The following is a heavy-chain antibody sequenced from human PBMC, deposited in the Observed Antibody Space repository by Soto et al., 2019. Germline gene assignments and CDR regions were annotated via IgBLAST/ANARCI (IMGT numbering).Heavy chain of an antibody. CDR3: ARFSWSELEYGMDV. D-gene: IGHD1-1*01. V-gene: IGHV4-31*03. Sequence: PSETLSLTCTVSGGSISSGGYYWSWIRQHPGKGLEWIGYIYYSGSTYYNPSLKSRVTISVDTSKNQFSLKLSSVTAADTAVYYCARFSWSELEYGMDVWGKGTTVTVSS. J-gene: IGHJ6*04. CDR2: IYYSGST. CDR1: GGSISSGGYY.